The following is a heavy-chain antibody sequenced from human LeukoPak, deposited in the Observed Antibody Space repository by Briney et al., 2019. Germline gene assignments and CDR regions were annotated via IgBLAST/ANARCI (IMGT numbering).Heavy chain of an antibody. CDR2: IKQDGSEK. CDR1: GFTFSSYW. V-gene: IGHV3-7*01. D-gene: IGHD5-18*01. Sequence: GGSLRLSCAASGFTFSSYWMSWVRQAPGKGLEWVANIKQDGSEKYYVDSVKGRFTISRDNAKNSLYLQMNSLRAEDTAVYYCATTPTAMGKFLFDSWGQGTLVTVSS. CDR3: ATTPTAMGKFLFDS. J-gene: IGHJ4*02.